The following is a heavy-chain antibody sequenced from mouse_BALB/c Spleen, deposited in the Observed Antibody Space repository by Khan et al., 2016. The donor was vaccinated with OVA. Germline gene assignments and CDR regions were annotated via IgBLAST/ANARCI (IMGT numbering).Heavy chain of an antibody. D-gene: IGHD1-1*01. V-gene: IGHV1-4*01. CDR3: ARDVHYYGSRGAMDN. CDR1: GYTFTSYT. J-gene: IGHJ4*01. CDR2: IIPSTVYT. Sequence: QVQLQQSGAELARPGASVKMSCKASGYTFTSYTMHWVKQRPGQGLEWIGYIIPSTVYTNYNQKFKDKATLTADKSSSTAYMQLSSLTSEDSAVYYCARDVHYYGSRGAMDNWGQETSVTVSS.